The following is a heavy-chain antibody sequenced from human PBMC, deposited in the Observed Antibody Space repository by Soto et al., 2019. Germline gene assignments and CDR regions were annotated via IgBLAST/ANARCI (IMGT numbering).Heavy chain of an antibody. Sequence: QAXGSLLLSFVGTGFNLYDCSMHWIRQAPGKGLEWVAIISWNSVTKNYADSVKGRFTISRDNARNSLHLQIKTLRTDDTALYFCAKANTQLVEPFFDHWGHGILVTVSS. CDR2: ISWNSVTK. CDR3: AKANTQLVEPFFDH. CDR1: GFNLYDCS. J-gene: IGHJ4*01. D-gene: IGHD2-8*02. V-gene: IGHV3-9*01.